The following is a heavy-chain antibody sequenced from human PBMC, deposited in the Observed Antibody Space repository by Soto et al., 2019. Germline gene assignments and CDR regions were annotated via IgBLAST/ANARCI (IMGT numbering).Heavy chain of an antibody. D-gene: IGHD3-10*01. V-gene: IGHV4-59*01. CDR1: GGSISSYY. J-gene: IGHJ3*02. Sequence: SETLSLTCAVSGGSISSYYWSWIRQPPGKGLEWIGYIYYSGSTNYNPSLKSRVTISVDTSKNQFSLKLSSVTAADTAVYYCARASVGSYFTDIWGRGTMVTVSS. CDR2: IYYSGST. CDR3: ARASVGSYFTDI.